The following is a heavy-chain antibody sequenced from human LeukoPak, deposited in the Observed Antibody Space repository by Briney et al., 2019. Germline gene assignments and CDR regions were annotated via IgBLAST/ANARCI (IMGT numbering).Heavy chain of an antibody. D-gene: IGHD1-26*01. Sequence: GGSLRLSCAASGFTFSSYWMHWVRQAPGKGLVWVSRINSDGSTTNYADPVKGRFTISRDNAKNTLYLQMNSLRAEDTAMYYCARRSSGSPPFYFDYWGQGTLVTVSS. CDR1: GFTFSSYW. J-gene: IGHJ4*02. CDR3: ARRSSGSPPFYFDY. V-gene: IGHV3-74*01. CDR2: INSDGSTT.